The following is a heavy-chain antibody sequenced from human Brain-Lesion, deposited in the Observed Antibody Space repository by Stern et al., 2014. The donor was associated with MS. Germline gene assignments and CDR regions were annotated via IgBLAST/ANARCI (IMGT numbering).Heavy chain of an antibody. V-gene: IGHV3-7*01. CDR1: GLTLSSYW. CDR3: AADTRAMTVFY. D-gene: IGHD2-21*02. CDR2: IKQDGSEK. Sequence: EVQLVESGGGLVQPGGSLRLSCAASGLTLSSYWMSWVRQAPGKGLEWVANIKQDGSEKYYVDSVNGRFTISRDNAKNSLFLQMNSLRAEDTAVYYCAADTRAMTVFYWGQGTLVTVSS. J-gene: IGHJ4*02.